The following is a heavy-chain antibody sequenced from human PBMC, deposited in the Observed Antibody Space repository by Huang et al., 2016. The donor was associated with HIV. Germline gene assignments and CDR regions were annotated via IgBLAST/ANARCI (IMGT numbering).Heavy chain of an antibody. CDR3: ASQHIGAAATWF. CDR2: VYQSGST. CDR1: GDFISSTNYY. J-gene: IGHJ4*02. Sequence: QLQLQESGPGQVKPSETLSLTCTVSGDFISSTNYYWGWSRQSPGKGLEWVGSVYQSGSTNYNPSLKSRVTLAVDTSRNQFSLRLNSVTAADTAVYYCASQHIGAAATWFWGRGTQVAVSS. V-gene: IGHV4-39*01. D-gene: IGHD6-13*01.